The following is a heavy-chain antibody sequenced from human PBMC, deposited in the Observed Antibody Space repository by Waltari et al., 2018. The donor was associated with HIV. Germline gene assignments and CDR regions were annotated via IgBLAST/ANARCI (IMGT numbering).Heavy chain of an antibody. CDR1: GFTFRNAW. D-gene: IGHD3-22*01. J-gene: IGHJ4*02. CDR2: IKRKTEGVSA. V-gene: IGHV3-15*01. CDR3: ATPLHDSSDYSLVY. Sequence: EVPLVESGGGLVKPGKSLRLSCIASGFTFRNAWMTWVRQAPGKGLGWCGRIKRKTEGVSADYAAPVKCKFTISREYSKNTLYLHMNSLRTEDTAVYYCATPLHDSSDYSLVYWGQGTLVTVSS.